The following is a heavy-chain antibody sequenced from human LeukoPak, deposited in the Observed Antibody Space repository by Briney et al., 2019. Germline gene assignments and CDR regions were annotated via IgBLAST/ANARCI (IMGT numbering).Heavy chain of an antibody. J-gene: IGHJ6*03. CDR3: ARVDGYSYGYPYYYSYYYMDV. D-gene: IGHD5-18*01. CDR1: GGSFSGYY. V-gene: IGHV4-34*01. CDR2: INHSGST. Sequence: SETLSLTCAVYGGSFSGYYWSWIRQPPGKGLEWIGEINHSGSTNYNPSLKSRVTISVDTSKNQFSLKLSSVTAADTAVYYCARVDGYSYGYPYYYSYYYMDVWGKGTMVTVSS.